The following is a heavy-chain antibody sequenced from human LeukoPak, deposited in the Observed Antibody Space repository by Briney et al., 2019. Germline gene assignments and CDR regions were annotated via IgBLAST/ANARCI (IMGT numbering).Heavy chain of an antibody. CDR1: GFTFSYYG. CDR3: ARDADTSEFFSWLDL. J-gene: IGHJ5*02. V-gene: IGHV3-33*01. CDR2: IWHDGGKR. D-gene: IGHD3-22*01. Sequence: LSGGSLRLSCAASGFTFSYYGMQWVRQAPGKGLEWVALIWHDGGKRYYADSVKGRFTVSRDNSKNTLYLQMTTLRAEDTAVYYCARDADTSEFFSWLDLWGQGTLVTVSS.